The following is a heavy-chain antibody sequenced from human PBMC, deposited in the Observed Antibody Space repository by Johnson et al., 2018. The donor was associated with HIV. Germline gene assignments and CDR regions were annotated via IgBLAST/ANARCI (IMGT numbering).Heavy chain of an antibody. CDR3: ARELTSGLDYEAFDI. CDR2: ISGSGGST. Sequence: VQLVESGGGVVQPGGSLRLSCAASGFSFSSYGMHWVRQAPGKGLEWVSAISGSGGSTYYADSVKGRFTISRDNSKNTLYLQMNSLGAGDTAVYYCARELTSGLDYEAFDIWGPGTMVTVSS. CDR1: GFSFSSYG. V-gene: IGHV3-23*04. J-gene: IGHJ3*02. D-gene: IGHD1-7*01.